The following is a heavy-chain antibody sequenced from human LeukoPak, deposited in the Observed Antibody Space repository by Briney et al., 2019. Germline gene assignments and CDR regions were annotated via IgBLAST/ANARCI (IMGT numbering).Heavy chain of an antibody. CDR1: GFTFSSYA. CDR2: ISGTGIST. CDR3: AKVNYCGGDCRYFDY. J-gene: IGHJ4*02. Sequence: GGSLRLSCAASGFTFSSYAMSWVRQAPGKGLEWVLAISGTGISTYYADSVKGRFTISRDNSKNTLYLQMNSLRAEDTAIYYCAKVNYCGGDCRYFDYWGQGTLVTVSS. V-gene: IGHV3-23*01. D-gene: IGHD2-21*02.